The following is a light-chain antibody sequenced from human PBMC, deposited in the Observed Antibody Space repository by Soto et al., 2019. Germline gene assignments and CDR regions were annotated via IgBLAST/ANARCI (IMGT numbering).Light chain of an antibody. CDR1: QTISSGF. J-gene: IGKJ5*01. Sequence: EIVLTQSPDTLSLSTGERATLSCRASQTISSGFLAWYQQKVGQAPRLLIYDASNRATGVPDRFSGSGSGTGFSLTISRLEPEDFAVYHCQQYSSSPRTFGQGTRLEIK. V-gene: IGKV3-20*01. CDR3: QQYSSSPRT. CDR2: DAS.